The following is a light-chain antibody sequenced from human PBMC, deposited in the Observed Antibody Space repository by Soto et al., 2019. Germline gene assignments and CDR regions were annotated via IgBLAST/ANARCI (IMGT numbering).Light chain of an antibody. Sequence: QSALTQPASVSGSPGQSITISCTGTSSDVGGHKYVSWYQQHPDKAPKVLIFEVSNRPSGISNRFSGSKSGNTASLTISGLQAEDEADYYCSTYINSITFVIFGGGTKLTVL. CDR1: SSDVGGHKY. CDR2: EVS. V-gene: IGLV2-14*01. CDR3: STYINSITFVI. J-gene: IGLJ2*01.